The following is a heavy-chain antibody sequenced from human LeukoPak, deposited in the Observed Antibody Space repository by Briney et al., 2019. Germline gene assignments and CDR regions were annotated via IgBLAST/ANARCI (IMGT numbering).Heavy chain of an antibody. D-gene: IGHD4-17*01. CDR2: SWSGGTNT. CDR3: GRDPNGDYVGAFEF. Sequence: GGSLRLSCVASGFTFSKYALVWVRQAPGKGLEWVSASWSGGTNTLYADAVKGRFTISRDNSKNTLFLQMNSLSAEDTAVYYCGRDPNGDYVGAFEFWGHRTMVIVSS. J-gene: IGHJ3*01. CDR1: GFTFSKYA. V-gene: IGHV3-23*01.